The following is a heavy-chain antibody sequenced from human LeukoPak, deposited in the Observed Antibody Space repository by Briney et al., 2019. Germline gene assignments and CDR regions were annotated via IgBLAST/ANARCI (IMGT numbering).Heavy chain of an antibody. D-gene: IGHD3-9*01. J-gene: IGHJ4*02. CDR1: GYTFTSYG. Sequence: ASVKVSCKASGYTFTSYGISGVRQAPGQGLEWMGWISAYNGNTNYAQKLQGRVTMTTDTSTSTAYMELRSLRSDDTAVYYCARGDDILTGYFRGFDYWGQGTLVTVSS. CDR2: ISAYNGNT. V-gene: IGHV1-18*01. CDR3: ARGDDILTGYFRGFDY.